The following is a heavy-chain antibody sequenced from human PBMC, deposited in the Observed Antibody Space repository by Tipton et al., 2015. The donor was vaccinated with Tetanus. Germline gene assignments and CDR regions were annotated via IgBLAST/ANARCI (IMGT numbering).Heavy chain of an antibody. D-gene: IGHD2-21*01. CDR3: ARLTGHSMDVVDYYYFGMDV. CDR2: IYYTGST. CDR1: RGPISSYY. J-gene: IGHJ6*02. Sequence: TLSLTCTVSRGPISSYYWSWIRQPPGKGLEWIGYIYYTGSTNYNPSLKSGVTISLDTSKNQFSLKLTSVSAADTAVYYCARLTGHSMDVVDYYYFGMDVWGQGTKVTVSS. V-gene: IGHV4-59*01.